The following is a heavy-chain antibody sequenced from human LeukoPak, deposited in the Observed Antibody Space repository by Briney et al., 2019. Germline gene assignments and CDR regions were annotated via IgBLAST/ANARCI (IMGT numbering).Heavy chain of an antibody. J-gene: IGHJ4*02. Sequence: ASVKLSCKASGGTFTSYTISWVRQAPGQGLGGMGRIIPIFGIANYAQKFQGRATITADKSTSTAYMELSSLRSEHTAVYYCARTSSGWYEGNHLGEWGQGTLVTVS. V-gene: IGHV1-69*02. CDR3: ARTSSGWYEGNHLGE. CDR2: IIPIFGIA. CDR1: GGTFTSYT. D-gene: IGHD6-19*01.